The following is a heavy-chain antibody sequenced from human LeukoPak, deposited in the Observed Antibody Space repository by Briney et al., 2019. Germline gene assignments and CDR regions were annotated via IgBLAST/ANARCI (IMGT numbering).Heavy chain of an antibody. D-gene: IGHD3-16*01. CDR3: AKYGGDDAFDI. CDR1: GFTFSSYG. Sequence: PGGSLRLSCAASGFTFSSYGMHWVRQAPGKGLEWVAVISYDGSNKYYADSVKGRFTICRDNSKNTLYLQMNSLRAEDTAVYYCAKYGGDDAFDIWGQGTMVTVSS. CDR2: ISYDGSNK. V-gene: IGHV3-30*18. J-gene: IGHJ3*02.